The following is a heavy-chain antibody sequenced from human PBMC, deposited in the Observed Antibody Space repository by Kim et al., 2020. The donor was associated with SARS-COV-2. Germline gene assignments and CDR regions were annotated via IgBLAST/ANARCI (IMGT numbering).Heavy chain of an antibody. Sequence: SETLSLTCTVSGGSISSSSYYWGWIRQPPGKGLEWIGSIYYSGSTYYNPSLKSRVTISVDTSKNQFSLKLSSVTAADTAVYYCARGGGSSIAARPVLSPFDYWGQGTLVTVSS. CDR1: GGSISSSSYY. V-gene: IGHV4-39*07. CDR2: IYYSGST. J-gene: IGHJ4*02. D-gene: IGHD6-6*01. CDR3: ARGGGSSIAARPVLSPFDY.